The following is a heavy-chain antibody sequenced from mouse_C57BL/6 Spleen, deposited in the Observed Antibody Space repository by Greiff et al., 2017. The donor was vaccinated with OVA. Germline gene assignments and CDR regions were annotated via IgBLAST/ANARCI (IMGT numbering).Heavy chain of an antibody. CDR3: ARPYYYGSSSDYYAMDY. V-gene: IGHV5-6*01. J-gene: IGHJ4*01. CDR1: GFTFSSYG. D-gene: IGHD1-1*01. Sequence: DVQLVESGGDLVKPGGSLKLSCAASGFTFSSYGMSWVLQTPDKRLEWVATISSGGSYTYYPDSVKGRFTISRDNAKNTLYLQMSSLKSEDTAMYYCARPYYYGSSSDYYAMDYWGQGTSVTVSS. CDR2: ISSGGSYT.